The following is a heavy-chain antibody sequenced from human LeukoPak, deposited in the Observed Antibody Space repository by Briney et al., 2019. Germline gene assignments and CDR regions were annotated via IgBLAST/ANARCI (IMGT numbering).Heavy chain of an antibody. CDR1: GFTFSSYA. CDR3: ARAPLWFGELSVAFDI. D-gene: IGHD3-10*01. CDR2: ISYGGSNK. V-gene: IGHV3-30-3*01. J-gene: IGHJ3*02. Sequence: HPGGSLRLSCAASGFTFSSYAMHWVRQAPGKGLEWVAVISYGGSNKYYADSVKGRFTISRDNSKNTLYLQMNSLRAEDTAVYYCARAPLWFGELSVAFDIWGQGTMVTVSS.